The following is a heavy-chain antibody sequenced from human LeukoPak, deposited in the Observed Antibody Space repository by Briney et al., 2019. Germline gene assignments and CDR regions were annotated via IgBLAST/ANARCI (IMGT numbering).Heavy chain of an antibody. D-gene: IGHD2-21*02. CDR2: MYYSGVT. V-gene: IGHV4-39*01. J-gene: IGHJ4*02. CDR1: GDSLTSNNYF. Sequence: SETLSLTCIVSGDSLTSNNYFWCWIRQSPGKGLEWLGSMYYSGVTYYSPSFKSRVTMSLDTSNNQFSLRLNSVTAADTAVYYCARRSFCAGDCLCLDYWGQGILVTVSS. CDR3: ARRSFCAGDCLCLDY.